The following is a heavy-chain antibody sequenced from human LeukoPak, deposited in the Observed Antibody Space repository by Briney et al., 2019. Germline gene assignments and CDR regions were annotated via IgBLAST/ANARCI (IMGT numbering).Heavy chain of an antibody. V-gene: IGHV1-69*13. CDR2: IIPIFGTA. J-gene: IGHJ4*02. Sequence: ASVKVSCKASGGTFSSYAISWVRQAPGQGLEWMGGIIPIFGTANYAQKFQGRVTITADESTSTAYVELSSLRSEDTAVYYCARGAAAGQNDYWGQGTLVTVSS. D-gene: IGHD6-13*01. CDR1: GGTFSSYA. CDR3: ARGAAAGQNDY.